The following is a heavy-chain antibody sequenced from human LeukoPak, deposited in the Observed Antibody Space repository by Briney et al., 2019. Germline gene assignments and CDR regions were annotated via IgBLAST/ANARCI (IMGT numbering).Heavy chain of an antibody. Sequence: PSETLSLTCAVYGGSFSGYYWSWIRQPPGKGLEWIGEINHSGSTNYNPSLKSRVTISVDTSKNQFSLKLSSVTAADTAVYYCARRVATMVRGTKLDYYYGIDVWGKGTTVTVSS. CDR1: GGSFSGYY. CDR3: ARRVATMVRGTKLDYYYGIDV. D-gene: IGHD3-10*01. J-gene: IGHJ6*04. CDR2: INHSGST. V-gene: IGHV4-34*01.